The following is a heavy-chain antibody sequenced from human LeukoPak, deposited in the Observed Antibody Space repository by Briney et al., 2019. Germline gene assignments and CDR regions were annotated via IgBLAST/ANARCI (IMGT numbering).Heavy chain of an antibody. D-gene: IGHD4-17*01. CDR1: GGSISSYY. V-gene: IGHV4-59*12. CDR2: IYYSGST. CDR3: ARGHDYGDRPSFDY. Sequence: PSETLSLTCTVSGGSISSYYWSWIRQPPGKGLEWIGYIYYSGSTNYNPSLKSRVTISVDRSKNQFSLKLSSVTAADTAVYYCARGHDYGDRPSFDYWGQGTLVTVSS. J-gene: IGHJ4*02.